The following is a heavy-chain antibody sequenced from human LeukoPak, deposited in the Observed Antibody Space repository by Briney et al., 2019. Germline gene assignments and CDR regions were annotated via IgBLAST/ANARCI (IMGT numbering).Heavy chain of an antibody. V-gene: IGHV4-39*01. J-gene: IGHJ4*02. CDR2: IYYSGST. CDR1: GGSISCSSYY. CDR3: ARLRGVVVPIGVDY. Sequence: SETLSLTCTVSGGSISCSSYYWGWIRQPPGEGLEWIGSIYYSGSTYYNPSLKSRVTISVDTSKNQFSLKLSSVTAADTAVYYCARLRGVVVPIGVDYWGQGTLVTVSS. D-gene: IGHD2-21*01.